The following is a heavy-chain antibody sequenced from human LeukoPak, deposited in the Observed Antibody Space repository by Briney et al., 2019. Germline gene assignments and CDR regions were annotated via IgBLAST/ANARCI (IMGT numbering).Heavy chain of an antibody. CDR3: AKAAENYCSGGSCLFDY. CDR1: GFTFSSYA. D-gene: IGHD2-15*01. Sequence: GGSLRLSCAASGFTFSSYAMSWVRQAPGKGLEWVSAISGSGGSTYYADSVKGRFTISRDNSKNTLYLQMNSLRAEDTAVYYCAKAAENYCSGGSCLFDYWGQGTLVTVSS. CDR2: ISGSGGST. J-gene: IGHJ4*02. V-gene: IGHV3-23*01.